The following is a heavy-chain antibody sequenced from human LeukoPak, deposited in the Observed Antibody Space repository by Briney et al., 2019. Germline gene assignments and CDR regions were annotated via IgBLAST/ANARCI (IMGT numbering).Heavy chain of an antibody. CDR2: INSNSGGT. CDR1: GYTFTGYY. V-gene: IGHV1-2*02. CDR3: ANLGGYSGYDLSGY. Sequence: ASVKVSCKASGYTFTGYYMHWVRQAPGQGLEWMGWINSNSGGTNYAQKFQGRVTMTRDTPISTAYMELSRLRSDDTAVYYCANLGGYSGYDLSGYWGQGTLVTVSS. D-gene: IGHD5-12*01. J-gene: IGHJ4*02.